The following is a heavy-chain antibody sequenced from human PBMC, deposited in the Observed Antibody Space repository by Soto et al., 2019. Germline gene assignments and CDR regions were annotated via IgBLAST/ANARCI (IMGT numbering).Heavy chain of an antibody. D-gene: IGHD2-15*01. Sequence: LRLSCAACGFTFSSYSMNWVRQAPGKGLEWVSSISSSSSYIYYADSVKGRFTISRDSAKNSLYLQMNSLRAEDTAVYYCARQYCSGGSCYSIPRWFDPWGQGTLVTV. CDR3: ARQYCSGGSCYSIPRWFDP. V-gene: IGHV3-21*01. CDR2: ISSSSSYI. J-gene: IGHJ5*02. CDR1: GFTFSSYS.